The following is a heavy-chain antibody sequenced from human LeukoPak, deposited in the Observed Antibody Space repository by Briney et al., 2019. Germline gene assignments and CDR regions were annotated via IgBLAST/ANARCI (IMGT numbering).Heavy chain of an antibody. CDR2: ISAYNGNT. J-gene: IGHJ4*02. CDR3: ARDQGEYYYGSGSYYPFDY. CDR1: GYTFTSYG. D-gene: IGHD3-10*01. Sequence: ASVKVSCKASGYTFTSYGISWVRQAPGQGLEWMGWISAYNGNTNYARKLQGRVTMTTDTSTSTAYMELRSLRSDDTAVYYCARDQGEYYYGSGSYYPFDYWGQGTLVTVSS. V-gene: IGHV1-18*01.